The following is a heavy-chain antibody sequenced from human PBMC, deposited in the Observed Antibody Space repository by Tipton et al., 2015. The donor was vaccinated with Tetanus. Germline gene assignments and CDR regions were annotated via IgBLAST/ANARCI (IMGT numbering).Heavy chain of an antibody. CDR3: ARGDGSTLHY. V-gene: IGHV4-39*07. CDR1: GGSISSSNYY. Sequence: TLSLTCTVSGGSISSSNYYWGWIRQPPGKGLEWIGSIYCSGSTNYYPSLKSRVTMSVDTSKNQFSLNLSSVTAADTAVYYCARGDGSTLHYWGQGTLVIVSS. CDR2: IYCSGST. J-gene: IGHJ4*02. D-gene: IGHD5-24*01.